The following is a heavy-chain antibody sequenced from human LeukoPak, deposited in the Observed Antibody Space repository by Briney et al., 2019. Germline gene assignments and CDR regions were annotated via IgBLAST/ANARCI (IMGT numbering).Heavy chain of an antibody. D-gene: IGHD6-13*01. CDR3: ARASDSSSWYHWFDP. Sequence: ASVKVSCKASGYTFTGYYMHWVRQAPGQGLEWMGWINPNSGGTNYAQKFQGRVTMTRDTSISTAYMGLSRLRSDDTAVYYCARASDSSSWYHWFDPWGQGTLVTVSP. CDR2: INPNSGGT. V-gene: IGHV1-2*02. J-gene: IGHJ5*02. CDR1: GYTFTGYY.